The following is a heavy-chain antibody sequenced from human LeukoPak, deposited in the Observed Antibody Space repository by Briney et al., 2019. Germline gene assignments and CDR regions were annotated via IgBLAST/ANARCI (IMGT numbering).Heavy chain of an antibody. Sequence: PSETLSLTCTVSDGSISSSGYYWGWIRQPPGKGLEWIGSIDYSGSTYCNPSPKSRVTISVDTSKNQFSLKVSSVTAADTAVYYCARDSARGRFDPWGQGTLVTVSS. V-gene: IGHV4-39*07. J-gene: IGHJ5*02. D-gene: IGHD3-16*01. CDR1: DGSISSSGYY. CDR3: ARDSARGRFDP. CDR2: IDYSGST.